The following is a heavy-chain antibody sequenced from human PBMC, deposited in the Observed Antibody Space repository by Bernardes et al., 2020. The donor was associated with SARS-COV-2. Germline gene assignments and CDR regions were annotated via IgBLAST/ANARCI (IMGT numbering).Heavy chain of an antibody. V-gene: IGHV4-39*01. CDR1: GGSISSGGYY. D-gene: IGHD1-26*01. CDR3: ARQELHPLGYFNGLHV. CDR2: IYYSGTT. J-gene: IGHJ6*02. Sequence: SETLSLNCTVSGGSISSGGYYWVWIRQPPGRGPEWIGTIYYSGTTYYSPSFQSRLTMSVDTSKNQFSLKLSSVTAADTAVYYCARQELHPLGYFNGLHVWGQGTTVTVSS.